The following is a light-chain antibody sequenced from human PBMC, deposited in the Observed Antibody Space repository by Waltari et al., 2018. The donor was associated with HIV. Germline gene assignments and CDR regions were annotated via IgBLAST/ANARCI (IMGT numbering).Light chain of an antibody. CDR1: SGHFNYV. J-gene: IGLJ2*01. V-gene: IGLV4-69*01. CDR3: QTWGTGIQV. Sequence: QVVLTQPPSASASLGASVKLTCTLRSGHFNYVIAWHQQQPPKGPQFLMKRNMDGRHSKGDGIPDRFSGSSSGAERYLTISSLQSEDEADYVCQTWGTGIQVFGGGTRLTVL. CDR2: RNMDGRH.